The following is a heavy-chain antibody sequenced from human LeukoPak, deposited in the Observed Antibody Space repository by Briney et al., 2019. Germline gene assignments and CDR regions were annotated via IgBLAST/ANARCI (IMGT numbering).Heavy chain of an antibody. CDR2: IIPILGIA. CDR3: ASLAVTRGFDY. D-gene: IGHD4-17*01. Sequence: GSSVKVSCEASGGTFSSYAISWVRQAPGQGLEWMGRIIPILGIANYAQKFQGRVTITADKSTSTAYMELSSLRSEDTAVYYCASLAVTRGFDYWGQGTLVTVSS. J-gene: IGHJ4*02. V-gene: IGHV1-69*04. CDR1: GGTFSSYA.